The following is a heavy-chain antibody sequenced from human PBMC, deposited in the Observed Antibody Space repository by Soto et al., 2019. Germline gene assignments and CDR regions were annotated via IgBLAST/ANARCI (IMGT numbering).Heavy chain of an antibody. CDR1: GFSLSNARMG. Sequence: QVTLKESGPVLVKPTETLTLTCTVSGFSLSNARMGVSWIRQPPGKALEWLAHIFSNDEKSYSTSLKSRLTIPKDTSKSQLVLTMTNIDPVDTAPYYWARIDRWWGPTCFDYWGQGTLVTVSS. J-gene: IGHJ4*02. CDR2: IFSNDEK. V-gene: IGHV2-26*01. CDR3: ARIDRWWGPTCFDY. D-gene: IGHD2-15*01.